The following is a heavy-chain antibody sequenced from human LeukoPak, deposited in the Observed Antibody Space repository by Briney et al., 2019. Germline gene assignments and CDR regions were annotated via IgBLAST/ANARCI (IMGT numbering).Heavy chain of an antibody. CDR2: IGHDGRNE. D-gene: IGHD3-22*01. CDR1: GFTFSNYG. J-gene: IGHJ4*02. V-gene: IGHV3-30*02. Sequence: GGSLRLSCAASGFTFSNYGMHWVRQAPGKGLEWVAFIGHDGRNEYYADSVKGRFTISRDNSKGTLHLQMSSLREEDTALYYCAKEKMNTLVVVNYWGQGTLVTVSS. CDR3: AKEKMNTLVVVNY.